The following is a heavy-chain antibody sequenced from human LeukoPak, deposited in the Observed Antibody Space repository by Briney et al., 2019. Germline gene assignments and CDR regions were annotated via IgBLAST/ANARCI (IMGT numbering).Heavy chain of an antibody. D-gene: IGHD5-18*01. Sequence: PGGSLRLSCGASGFTFSSYAMSWVRQAPGKGLEWVSSISSSSSYIYYADSVKGRFTISRDNAKNSLYLQMNSLRAEDTAVYYCAREGYSYGYSPLDYWGQGTLVTVSS. CDR2: ISSSSSYI. V-gene: IGHV3-21*01. CDR1: GFTFSSYA. CDR3: AREGYSYGYSPLDY. J-gene: IGHJ4*02.